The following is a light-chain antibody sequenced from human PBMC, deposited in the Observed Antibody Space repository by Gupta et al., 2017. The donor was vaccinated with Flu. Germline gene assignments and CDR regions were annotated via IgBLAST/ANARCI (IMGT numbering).Light chain of an antibody. CDR3: QSYDSSTAWV. CDR1: SGSIASNY. CDR2: EDN. Sequence: SCTRSSGSIASNYVQWYQQRPGSSPTTVIYEDNQRPSGVPDRFSGSIDSSSNSASLTISGLKTEDEADYYCQSYDSSTAWVFGGGTKLTVL. V-gene: IGLV6-57*01. J-gene: IGLJ3*02.